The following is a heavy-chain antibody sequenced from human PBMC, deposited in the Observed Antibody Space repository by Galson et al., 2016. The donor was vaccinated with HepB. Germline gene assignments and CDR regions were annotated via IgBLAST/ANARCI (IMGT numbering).Heavy chain of an antibody. V-gene: IGHV3-48*03. Sequence: SLRLSCAASGFTFSSYAMNWVRQAPGKGLEWVSYISSSGNNVYYADSVKGRFTISRDNAKNSLYLQMNSLRAEDTAVYYFASYPGYFPGNWGQGTLVTVSS. J-gene: IGHJ4*02. CDR3: ASYPGYFPGN. D-gene: IGHD3-9*01. CDR1: GFTFSSYA. CDR2: ISSSGNNV.